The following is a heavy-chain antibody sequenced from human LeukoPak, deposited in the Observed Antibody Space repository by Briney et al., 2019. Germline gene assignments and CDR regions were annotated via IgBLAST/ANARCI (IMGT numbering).Heavy chain of an antibody. CDR1: GFTFSSYS. V-gene: IGHV3-21*01. J-gene: IGHJ3*02. Sequence: GGSLRLSCAASGFTFSSYSMNWVRQAPGKGLEWVSSISSSSSYIYYADSVKGRFTISRDNAKNSLYLQMNSLRAEDTAVYYCARTHYYGSGSYYNRGAFDIWGQGTIVTVSS. CDR3: ARTHYYGSGSYYNRGAFDI. CDR2: ISSSSSYI. D-gene: IGHD3-10*01.